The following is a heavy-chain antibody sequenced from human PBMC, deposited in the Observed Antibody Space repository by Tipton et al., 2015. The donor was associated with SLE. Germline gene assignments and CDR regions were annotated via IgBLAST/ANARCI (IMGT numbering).Heavy chain of an antibody. CDR3: ARVVAERLGLDF. J-gene: IGHJ4*02. CDR1: GGPISNSNYF. V-gene: IGHV4-39*07. Sequence: TLSLTCTVSGGPISNSNYFWAWIRQAPGVGLEWIGSVYYTGSPYDSPSLKSRVTISVDTSKMQFSLNLRSVTAADTAVYFCARVVAERLGLDFWGQGTLVTVSS. CDR2: VYYTGSP. D-gene: IGHD5-12*01.